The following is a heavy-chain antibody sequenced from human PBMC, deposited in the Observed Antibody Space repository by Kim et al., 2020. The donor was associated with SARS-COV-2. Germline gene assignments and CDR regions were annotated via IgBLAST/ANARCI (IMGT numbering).Heavy chain of an antibody. CDR1: GYTFTSQG. Sequence: ASVKVSCKASGYTFTSQGINWVRQAPGQGPEWMGWISPLNGKTKFAQKFQRRVVMTRETSTTTVEMELRSLTSDDTAVYYCARDGGITRGIDVWGQGTPV. J-gene: IGHJ6*01. V-gene: IGHV1-18*01. CDR2: ISPLNGKT. D-gene: IGHD1-7*01. CDR3: ARDGGITRGIDV.